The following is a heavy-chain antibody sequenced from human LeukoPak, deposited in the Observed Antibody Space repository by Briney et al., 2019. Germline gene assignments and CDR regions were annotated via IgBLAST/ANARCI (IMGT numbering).Heavy chain of an antibody. Sequence: SETLSLTCTVSGGTISSHYWTWIRQSPVKGLEWIGDISNSGSTSYNPSLKSRVTISIDTSKNQFSLKLSSVTAADTAVYYCGRDALVGYFSYYYMDVWGKGTTVTVSS. J-gene: IGHJ6*03. CDR3: GRDALVGYFSYYYMDV. CDR2: ISNSGST. CDR1: GGTISSHY. V-gene: IGHV4-59*11. D-gene: IGHD2-15*01.